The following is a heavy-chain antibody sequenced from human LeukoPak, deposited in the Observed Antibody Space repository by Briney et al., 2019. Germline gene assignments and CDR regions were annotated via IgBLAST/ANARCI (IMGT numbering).Heavy chain of an antibody. D-gene: IGHD3-10*01. CDR1: GGTFSSYA. CDR2: IIPIFGTA. Sequence: ASVKVSCKASGGTFSSYAISWVRQAPGQGLEWMGGIIPIFGTANYAQKFQGRVTITADKSTSTAYMELSSLRSEDTAVYYCARPNGSGSYLKSYYYYMDVWGKGTPVTVSS. J-gene: IGHJ6*03. V-gene: IGHV1-69*06. CDR3: ARPNGSGSYLKSYYYYMDV.